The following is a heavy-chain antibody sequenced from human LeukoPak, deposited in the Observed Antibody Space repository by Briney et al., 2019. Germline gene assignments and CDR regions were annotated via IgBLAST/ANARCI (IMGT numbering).Heavy chain of an antibody. CDR2: INHSGST. D-gene: IGHD3-22*01. CDR3: ARMHYYNNSGYYWYFDL. J-gene: IGHJ2*01. Sequence: SETLSLTCAVYGGSLSGYCWSWIRQPPGKGLEWIGEINHSGSTNYNPSLKSRVTISVDTSKNQFSLKLSSVTAADTAVYYCARMHYYNNSGYYWYFDLWGRGTLVTVSS. CDR1: GGSLSGYC. V-gene: IGHV4-34*01.